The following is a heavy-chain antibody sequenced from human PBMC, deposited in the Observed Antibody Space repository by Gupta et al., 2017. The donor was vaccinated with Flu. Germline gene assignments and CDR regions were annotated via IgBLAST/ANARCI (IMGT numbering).Heavy chain of an antibody. CDR2: MNPNSGNT. CDR3: ARLGYSSGWYYFDY. D-gene: IGHD6-19*01. J-gene: IGHJ4*02. Sequence: QATGQGLEWMGWMNPNSGNTGYAQKFQGRVTMTRNTSISTAYMELSSLRSEDTAVYYCARLGYSSGWYYFDYWGQGTLVTVSS. V-gene: IGHV1-8*01.